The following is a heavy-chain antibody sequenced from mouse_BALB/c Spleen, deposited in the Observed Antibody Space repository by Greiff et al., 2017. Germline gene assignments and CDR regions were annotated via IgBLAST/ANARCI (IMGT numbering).Heavy chain of an antibody. V-gene: IGHV5-17*02. CDR2: ISSGSSTI. Sequence: EVHLVESGGGLVQPGGSRKLSCAASGFTFSSFGMHWVRQAPEKGLEWVAYISSGSSTIYYADTVKGRFTISRDNPKNTLFLQMTSLRSEDTAMYYCARGYGSYPFDYWGQGTTLTVSA. CDR3: ARGYGSYPFDY. J-gene: IGHJ2*01. D-gene: IGHD1-1*01. CDR1: GFTFSSFG.